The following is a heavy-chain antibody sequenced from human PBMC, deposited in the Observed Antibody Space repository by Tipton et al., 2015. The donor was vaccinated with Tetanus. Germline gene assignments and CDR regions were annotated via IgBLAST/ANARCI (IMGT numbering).Heavy chain of an antibody. CDR3: ARNMVRGVNRVWDGMDV. CDR2: IYHSGST. J-gene: IGHJ6*02. CDR1: GGSISSGGYS. V-gene: IGHV4-30-2*01. D-gene: IGHD3-10*01. Sequence: TLSLTCTVSGGSISSGGYSWSWIRQPPGKGLEWIGYIYHSGSTHYNPSLKSRVTISVDRSKNQFSLKLSSVTAADTAVYYCARNMVRGVNRVWDGMDVWGQGTTVTVSS.